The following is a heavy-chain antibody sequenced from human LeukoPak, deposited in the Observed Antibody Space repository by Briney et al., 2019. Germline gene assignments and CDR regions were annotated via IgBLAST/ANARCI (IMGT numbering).Heavy chain of an antibody. CDR1: GGSISSYY. CDR3: ARGHVYCSSTSCYLDYYYMDV. CDR2: IYTSGST. D-gene: IGHD2-2*01. J-gene: IGHJ6*03. Sequence: PSETLSLTCTVSGGSISSYYWSWIRQPAGKGLEWIGRIYTSGSTNYNPSLKSRVTMSVDTSKNQFSLKLSSVTAADTAVYYCARGHVYCSSTSCYLDYYYMDVWGKGTTATVSS. V-gene: IGHV4-4*07.